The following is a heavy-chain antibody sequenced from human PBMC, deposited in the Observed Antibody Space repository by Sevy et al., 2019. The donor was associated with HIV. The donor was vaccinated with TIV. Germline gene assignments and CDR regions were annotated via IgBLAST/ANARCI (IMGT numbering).Heavy chain of an antibody. CDR3: ARDLASGSFFSLYFDY. V-gene: IGHV3-11*01. D-gene: IGHD3-10*01. Sequence: GGSLRLSCAASGLNVSDYFMSWIRQAPGKRPEWVSYISSSGTIIYYADSVKGRFIISRDNAKNSLYLQMNGLRAEDTAIYYCARDLASGSFFSLYFDYWGQGTLVTVSS. J-gene: IGHJ4*02. CDR2: ISSSGTII. CDR1: GLNVSDYF.